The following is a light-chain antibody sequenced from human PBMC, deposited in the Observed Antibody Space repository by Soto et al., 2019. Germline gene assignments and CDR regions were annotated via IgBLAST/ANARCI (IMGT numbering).Light chain of an antibody. CDR2: EVN. J-gene: IGLJ2*01. V-gene: IGLV2-8*01. Sequence: QSVLTQPPSASGSPRQSVTISCTGTSSDVGGYNYVSWYQQHPGKAPKLIIYEVNKRPSGVPNRFSGSKSGNTASLTVSGLQAEDEADYYCSSYAGYNTMVFGGGTKLNRP. CDR3: SSYAGYNTMV. CDR1: SSDVGGYNY.